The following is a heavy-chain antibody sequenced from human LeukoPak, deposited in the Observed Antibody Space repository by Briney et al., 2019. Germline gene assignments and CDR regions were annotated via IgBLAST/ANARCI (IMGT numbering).Heavy chain of an antibody. CDR2: AREDGSEK. CDR3: ARTTYYDILTGSLPYYFDY. CDR1: GFIFSDYW. V-gene: IGHV3-7*03. Sequence: GGSLRLSCEASGFIFSDYWMSWVRQAPGKGLEWVANAREDGSEKYYADSVKGRFTISRDNAKNSLYLQMNSLRAEDTAVYYCARTTYYDILTGSLPYYFDYWGQGTLVTVSS. J-gene: IGHJ4*02. D-gene: IGHD3-9*01.